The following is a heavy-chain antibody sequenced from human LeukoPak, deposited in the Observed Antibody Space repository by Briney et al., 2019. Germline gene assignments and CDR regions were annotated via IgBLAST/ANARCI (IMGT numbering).Heavy chain of an antibody. Sequence: GGSLRLPCAASGFTSSSYSMNWVRQAPGKGLEWVSSISSSSSYIYYADSVKGRFTISRDNAKNSLYLQMNSLRAEDTAVYYCARDYYDSSGYYYEGAFDIWGQGTMVTVSS. CDR1: GFTSSSYS. D-gene: IGHD3-22*01. CDR2: ISSSSSYI. V-gene: IGHV3-21*01. J-gene: IGHJ3*02. CDR3: ARDYYDSSGYYYEGAFDI.